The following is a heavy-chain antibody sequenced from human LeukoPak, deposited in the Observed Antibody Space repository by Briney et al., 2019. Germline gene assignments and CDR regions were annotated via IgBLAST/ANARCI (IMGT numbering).Heavy chain of an antibody. CDR2: VSDSGSTM. D-gene: IGHD2-21*02. V-gene: IGHV3-48*03. Sequence: GSLRLSCAASGFTFSSHHMNWVRQAPGKGLEWLSYVSDSGSTMYYADSVKGRFTISRDNAKNSLYLQMNSLRAEDTAVYYCARELPYCGGDCSWFDPWGQGTLVTVSS. J-gene: IGHJ5*02. CDR3: ARELPYCGGDCSWFDP. CDR1: GFTFSSHH.